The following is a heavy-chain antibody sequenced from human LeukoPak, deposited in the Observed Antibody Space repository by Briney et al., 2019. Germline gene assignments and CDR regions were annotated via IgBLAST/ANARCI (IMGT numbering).Heavy chain of an antibody. J-gene: IGHJ4*02. CDR2: ILVGSGNT. Sequence: SVKVSCKASGFTFTSTAVQWVRQARGQRLEWIGRILVGSGNTNYAQMFQERVTLTWDVSTSTAYMVLSSLRSEDTAIYYCASDPPYTSSSAWWGQGTLVTVSS. V-gene: IGHV1-58*01. D-gene: IGHD2-2*01. CDR1: GFTFTSTA. CDR3: ASDPPYTSSSAW.